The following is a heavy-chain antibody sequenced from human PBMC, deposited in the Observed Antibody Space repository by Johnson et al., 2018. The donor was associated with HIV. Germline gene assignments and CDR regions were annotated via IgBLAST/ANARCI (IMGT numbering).Heavy chain of an antibody. J-gene: IGHJ3*02. V-gene: IGHV3-30-3*01. CDR2: ISYDGSNK. D-gene: IGHD3-3*01. Sequence: QVQLVESGGGVVQPGRSLRLSCAASGFTFSSYAMHWVRQAPGKGLEWVAVISYDGSNKYYADSVKGRFTISRDNSKHTLYLQMNSLRAEDTAVYYCARVWSGESGAFDIWGQGTMVTVSS. CDR3: ARVWSGESGAFDI. CDR1: GFTFSSYA.